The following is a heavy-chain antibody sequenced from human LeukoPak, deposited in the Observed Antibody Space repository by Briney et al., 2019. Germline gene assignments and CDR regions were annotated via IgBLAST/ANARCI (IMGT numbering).Heavy chain of an antibody. V-gene: IGHV3-7*03. CDR1: GFTFSGYW. Sequence: AGGSLRLSCAASGFTFSGYWMTWVRQAPGKGLEWVANIKQDGSEKYYVDSVKGRFTISRDNANNSLCLQMNSLRAEDTAVYYCARPRTVTTRFAPIDYWGQGNLVTVSS. CDR3: ARPRTVTTRFAPIDY. CDR2: IKQDGSEK. J-gene: IGHJ4*02. D-gene: IGHD4-17*01.